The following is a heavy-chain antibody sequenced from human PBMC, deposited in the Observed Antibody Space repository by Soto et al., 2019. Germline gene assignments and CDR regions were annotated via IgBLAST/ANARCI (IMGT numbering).Heavy chain of an antibody. D-gene: IGHD3-10*01. CDR2: IFHDGTA. CDR1: GVSISSGNW. CDR3: ARLVYDTRLNYMYFDF. J-gene: IGHJ4*02. V-gene: IGHV4-4*02. Sequence: SETPYLPCAVSGVSISSGNWWTWVRQTPQRGLEYIGEIFHDGTANYYPSFERRVAISVDTSKNQFPLKLTSVTAADTAIYFCARLVYDTRLNYMYFDFWGQGALVTVSS.